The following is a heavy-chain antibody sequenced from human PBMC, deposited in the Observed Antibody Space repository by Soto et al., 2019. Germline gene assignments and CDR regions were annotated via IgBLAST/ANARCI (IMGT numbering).Heavy chain of an antibody. D-gene: IGHD3-22*01. Sequence: EVQLLESGGGLVQPGGSLRLSCAASGFTFSSYAMSWVRQAPGKGLEWVSAISGSGGSTYYADSVKGRFTISRDNSKNTLYLQMNSLRAEDTAVYYCARDYYDSNGFDYWGQGTLVTVSS. J-gene: IGHJ4*02. V-gene: IGHV3-23*01. CDR1: GFTFSSYA. CDR2: ISGSGGST. CDR3: ARDYYDSNGFDY.